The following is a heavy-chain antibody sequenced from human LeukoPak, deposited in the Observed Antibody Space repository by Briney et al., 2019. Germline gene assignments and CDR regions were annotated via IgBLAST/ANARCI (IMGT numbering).Heavy chain of an antibody. CDR1: GYTFTGYY. CDR2: INPSSGGT. V-gene: IGHV1-2*02. J-gene: IGHJ6*03. Sequence: ASVKVSCKASGYTFTGYYMHWVRQAPGQGLEWMGWINPSSGGTNYAQKFQGRVTMTRDTSISTAYMELSRLRSDDTAVYYCARDDFVVVPAAMVDYYYYYMDVWGKGTTVTVSS. CDR3: ARDDFVVVPAAMVDYYYYYMDV. D-gene: IGHD2-2*01.